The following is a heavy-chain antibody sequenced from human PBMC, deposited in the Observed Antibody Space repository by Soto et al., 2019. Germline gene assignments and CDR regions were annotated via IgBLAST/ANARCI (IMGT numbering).Heavy chain of an antibody. CDR2: ISGSGGST. CDR1: GFTFSSYA. CDR3: AKWSLGNTMIVVYDAFDI. V-gene: IGHV3-23*01. Sequence: HPGGSLRLSCAASGFTFSSYAMSWVRQAPGKGLEWVSAISGSGGSTYYADSVKGRFTISRDNSKNTLYLQMNSLRAEDTAVYYCAKWSLGNTMIVVYDAFDIWGQGTMVTVSS. J-gene: IGHJ3*02. D-gene: IGHD3-22*01.